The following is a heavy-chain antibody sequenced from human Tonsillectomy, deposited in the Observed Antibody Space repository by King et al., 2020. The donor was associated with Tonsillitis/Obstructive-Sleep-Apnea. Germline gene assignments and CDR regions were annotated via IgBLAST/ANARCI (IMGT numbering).Heavy chain of an antibody. Sequence: VQLQQWGAGLLKPSETLSLTCAVYGGSFSGYYWSWIRQPPGKGLEWIGEINHSGSTNYNPSLKSRVTISVDTSKNQFSLKLSSVTAADTAVYYCARVPNVSSRVRARRAFDIWGQGTMVTVSS. CDR1: GGSFSGYY. D-gene: IGHD6-13*01. CDR2: INHSGST. V-gene: IGHV4-34*01. CDR3: ARVPNVSSRVRARRAFDI. J-gene: IGHJ3*02.